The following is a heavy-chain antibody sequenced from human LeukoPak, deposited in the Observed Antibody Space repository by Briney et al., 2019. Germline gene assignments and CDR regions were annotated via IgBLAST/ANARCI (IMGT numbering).Heavy chain of an antibody. J-gene: IGHJ4*02. CDR3: ASITAMGARSFDY. CDR1: GGSISSSSYY. Sequence: SETLSLTCTVSGGSISSSSYYWGWIRQPPGKGLEWIGGIYYSGSTYYNPSLKSRVTISVDTSKNQFSLKLSSVTAADTAVYYCASITAMGARSFDYWGQGTLVTVSS. CDR2: IYYSGST. D-gene: IGHD5-18*01. V-gene: IGHV4-39*07.